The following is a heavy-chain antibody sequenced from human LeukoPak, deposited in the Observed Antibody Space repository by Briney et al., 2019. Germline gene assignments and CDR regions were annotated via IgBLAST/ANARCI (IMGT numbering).Heavy chain of an antibody. D-gene: IGHD3-10*01. CDR1: GFTFSDYY. V-gene: IGHV3-11*06. J-gene: IGHJ4*02. Sequence: GGSLRLSCAASGFTFSDYYMSWIRQAPGKGLEWVSYISSSSSYINYADSVKGRFTISRDNAKNSLYLQMNSLGAEDTAVYYCARAAGELLPFDYFDYWGQGTLVTVSS. CDR2: ISSSSSYI. CDR3: ARAAGELLPFDYFDY.